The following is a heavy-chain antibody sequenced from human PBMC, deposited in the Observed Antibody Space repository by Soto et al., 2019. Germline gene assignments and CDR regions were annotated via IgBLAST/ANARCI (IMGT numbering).Heavy chain of an antibody. D-gene: IGHD6-6*01. V-gene: IGHV1-69*05. Sequence: SVKVSCKASGGTFSSYAISWVRQAPGQGLEWMGGIIPIFGTANYAQKFQGRVTITTDESTSTAYMELSSLRSEDTAVYYCARDVVRAARYYYGMDVWGQGTTVTVSS. J-gene: IGHJ6*02. CDR1: GGTFSSYA. CDR3: ARDVVRAARYYYGMDV. CDR2: IIPIFGTA.